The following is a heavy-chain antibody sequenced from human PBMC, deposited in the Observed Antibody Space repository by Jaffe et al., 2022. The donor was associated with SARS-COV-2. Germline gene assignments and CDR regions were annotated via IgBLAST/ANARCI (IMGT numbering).Heavy chain of an antibody. CDR3: ARLVSYCGGDCPGPFDY. J-gene: IGHJ4*02. Sequence: EVQLVQSGAEVKKPGESLKISCKGSGYSFTNYWIGWMRQMPGKGLEWMGIIHPGDSDTRDSPSFQGQVTLSVDKSISTAYLQWSSLKASDTAMYYCARLVSYCGGDCPGPFDYWGQGILVTVSS. D-gene: IGHD2-21*02. V-gene: IGHV5-51*01. CDR2: IHPGDSDT. CDR1: GYSFTNYW.